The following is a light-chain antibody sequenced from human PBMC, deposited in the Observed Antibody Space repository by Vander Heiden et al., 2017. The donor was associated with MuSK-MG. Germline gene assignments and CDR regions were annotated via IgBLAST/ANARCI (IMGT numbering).Light chain of an antibody. Sequence: QSALTQPASVSGSPGQSIPISCPGTSSDLGAYTFVSWYQQSPGKAPKLMISDVSDRPSGVSTRFSGSKSGNTASLTISGLQAEDEGDYYCSSYSSKDNFVVFGGGTKLTVL. CDR3: SSYSSKDNFVV. CDR1: SSDLGAYTF. V-gene: IGLV2-14*03. J-gene: IGLJ2*01. CDR2: DVS.